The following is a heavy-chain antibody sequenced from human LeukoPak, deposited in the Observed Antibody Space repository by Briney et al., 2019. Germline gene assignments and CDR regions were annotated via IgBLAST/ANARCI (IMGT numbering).Heavy chain of an antibody. Sequence: SVKVSCKASGGTFSRYGISWVRQAPGQGLEWMGRIIPLFGTANYAQKFQGRVTITADKSTSTAYMELSSLRSEDTAVYYCASYPYYYGSGALNNWFDPWGQGALVTVSS. CDR2: IIPLFGTA. CDR1: GGTFSRYG. D-gene: IGHD3-10*01. J-gene: IGHJ5*02. V-gene: IGHV1-69*06. CDR3: ASYPYYYGSGALNNWFDP.